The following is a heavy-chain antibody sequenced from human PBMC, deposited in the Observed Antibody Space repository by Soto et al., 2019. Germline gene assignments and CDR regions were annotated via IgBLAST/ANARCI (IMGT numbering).Heavy chain of an antibody. CDR1: GGTFSSYA. J-gene: IGHJ4*02. CDR3: ASSVLSRGAPRGYFDY. CDR2: IIPIFGTA. V-gene: IGHV1-69*13. D-gene: IGHD2-2*01. Sequence: SVKVSCKASGGTFSSYAISWVRQAPGQGLEWMGGIIPIFGTANYAQKFQGRVTVTADESTSTAYMELSSLRSEDTAVYYCASSVLSRGAPRGYFDYWGQGTLVTVS.